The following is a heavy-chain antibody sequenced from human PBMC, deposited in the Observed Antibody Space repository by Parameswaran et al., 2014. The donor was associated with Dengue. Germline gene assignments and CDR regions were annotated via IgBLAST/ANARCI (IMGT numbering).Heavy chain of an antibody. V-gene: IGHV1-8*01. J-gene: IGHJ4*02. CDR2: MNPNSGYT. CDR3: ARVAGPIDY. Sequence: WVRQAPGQGLEWMGWMNPNSGYTGYAQKFQGRLTMTRNTSIRTAYMELSSLRSEDTAMYYCARVAGPIDYWGQGTLVTVSS.